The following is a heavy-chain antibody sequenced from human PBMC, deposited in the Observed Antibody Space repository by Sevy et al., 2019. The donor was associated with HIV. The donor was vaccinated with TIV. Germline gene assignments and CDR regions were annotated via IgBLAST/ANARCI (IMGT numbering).Heavy chain of an antibody. Sequence: ASVKVSCKASGYTFTSYGISWVRQAPGQGLEWMGWISAYNGNTNYAQKLQGRVTMTTDTSTSTAYMGLRSLRSDDTAVYYCARADVVVPADTGGIDYWGQGTLVTVSS. CDR2: ISAYNGNT. CDR3: ARADVVVPADTGGIDY. J-gene: IGHJ4*02. V-gene: IGHV1-18*01. D-gene: IGHD2-2*01. CDR1: GYTFTSYG.